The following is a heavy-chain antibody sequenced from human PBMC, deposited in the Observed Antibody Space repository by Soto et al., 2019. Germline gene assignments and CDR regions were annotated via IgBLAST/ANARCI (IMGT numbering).Heavy chain of an antibody. CDR1: GGSISSSSYY. Sequence: PSETLSLTCTVSGGSISSSSYYWGWIRQPPGKGLEWIGSIYYSGSTNYNPSLKSRVTISVDTSKNQFSLKLSSVTAADTAVYYCARSITMVRGNLNYYYYYYMDVWGKGTTVTVSS. J-gene: IGHJ6*03. D-gene: IGHD3-10*01. V-gene: IGHV4-39*07. CDR3: ARSITMVRGNLNYYYYYYMDV. CDR2: IYYSGST.